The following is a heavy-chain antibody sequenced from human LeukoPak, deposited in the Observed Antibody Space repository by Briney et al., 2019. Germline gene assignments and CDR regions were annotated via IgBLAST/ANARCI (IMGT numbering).Heavy chain of an antibody. CDR3: ARGFTGYVFFDY. CDR1: GFNFNDHW. Sequence: PGGSLRLSCAASGFNFNDHWMSCVRQAPGKGLEWLANIKPDGSETHYVDSVRGRFTISRDNAKNSLYLQMNSLGAEDTAVYYCARGFTGYVFFDYWGQGILVAVSS. J-gene: IGHJ4*02. D-gene: IGHD5-12*01. CDR2: IKPDGSET. V-gene: IGHV3-7*04.